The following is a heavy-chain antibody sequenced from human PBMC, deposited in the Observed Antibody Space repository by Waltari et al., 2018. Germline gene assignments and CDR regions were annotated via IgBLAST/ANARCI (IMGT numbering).Heavy chain of an antibody. CDR3: ARGGVATVIDF. CDR2: IYHSGDT. V-gene: IGHV4-4*02. D-gene: IGHD4-4*01. Sequence: QVQLQESGPGLVKPSGNLSLTCAVSGDSINSGNWWSWVRQPPGKGLEWIGEIYHSGDTNYDPSLKSRVIISVDKSKNQCSLTLRSVTAADTAVYFCARGGVATVIDFWGQGTLVTVSS. J-gene: IGHJ4*02. CDR1: GDSINSGNW.